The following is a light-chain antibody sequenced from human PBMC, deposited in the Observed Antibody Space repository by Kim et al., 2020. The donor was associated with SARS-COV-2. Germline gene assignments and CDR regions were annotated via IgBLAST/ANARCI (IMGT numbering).Light chain of an antibody. V-gene: IGKV1-33*01. CDR3: QQYESLPLI. J-gene: IGKJ5*01. CDR1: QDIHDF. Sequence: DIQISQSPSSLHASIGDTVTITCQASQDIHDFLSWFQQKPGRAPKLLIYDASHLEPGVPSRFSGSGSGTHFIFNISGLQPEDTGTYFCQQYESLPLIFGQGTRLEIK. CDR2: DAS.